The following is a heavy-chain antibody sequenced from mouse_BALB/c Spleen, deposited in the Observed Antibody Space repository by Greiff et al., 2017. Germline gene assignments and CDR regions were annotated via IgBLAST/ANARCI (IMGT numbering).Heavy chain of an antibody. J-gene: IGHJ2*01. CDR1: GFNIKDTY. Sequence: EAQLQQSGAELVKPGASVKLSCTASGFNIKDTYMHWVKQRPEQGLEWIGRIDPANGNTKYDPKFQGKATITADTSSNTAYLQLSSLTSEDTAVYYCARGDYGKPLYFDYWGQGTTLTVAS. CDR3: ARGDYGKPLYFDY. V-gene: IGHV14-3*02. D-gene: IGHD2-1*01. CDR2: IDPANGNT.